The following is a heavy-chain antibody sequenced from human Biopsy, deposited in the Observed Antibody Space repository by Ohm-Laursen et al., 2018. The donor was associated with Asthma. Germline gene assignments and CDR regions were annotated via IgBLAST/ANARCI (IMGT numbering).Heavy chain of an antibody. CDR3: AKSADYYDSTDYLDF. D-gene: IGHD3-22*01. CDR2: ISWNSGNI. Sequence: SLRLSCTASGFSFDDCAMHWVRQAPGKGLEWISSISWNSGNIDYAVSVKGRFTISRDNAKNSLYLQMQSLRPEDTAFYYCAKSADYYDSTDYLDFWGRGTLVTVSS. V-gene: IGHV3-9*01. J-gene: IGHJ4*01. CDR1: GFSFDDCA.